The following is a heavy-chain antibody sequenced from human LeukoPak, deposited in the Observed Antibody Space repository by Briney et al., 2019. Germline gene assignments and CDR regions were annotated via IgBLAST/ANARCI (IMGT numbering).Heavy chain of an antibody. CDR3: ASSSWSGSYFDY. D-gene: IGHD6-13*01. CDR2: IFYSESA. J-gene: IGHJ4*02. CDR1: GYSVSSGYY. V-gene: IGHV4-38-2*01. Sequence: SETLSLTCAVSGYSVSSGYYWGWIRQPPGKGLEWIGSIFYSESAYHNPSLRSRVTISLDTSKNQFSLNLRSATAADTAVYYCASSSWSGSYFDYWGQGTLVTVSP.